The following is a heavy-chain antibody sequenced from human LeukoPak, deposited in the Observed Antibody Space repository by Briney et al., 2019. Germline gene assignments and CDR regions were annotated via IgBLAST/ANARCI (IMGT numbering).Heavy chain of an antibody. CDR3: ARVAAPAGGSYYFDY. D-gene: IGHD1-26*01. CDR1: GGSISSYY. V-gene: IGHV4-59*01. Sequence: SETLSLTCTVSGGSISSYYWSWIRQPPGKGLEWIGYIYYSGSTNYNPSLKSRVTISVDTSKNQFSLKLSSVTAADTAVYYCARVAAPAGGSYYFDYWGQGTLVTVSS. CDR2: IYYSGST. J-gene: IGHJ4*02.